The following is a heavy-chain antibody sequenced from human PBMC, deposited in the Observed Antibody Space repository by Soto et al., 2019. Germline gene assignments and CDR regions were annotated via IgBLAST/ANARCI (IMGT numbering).Heavy chain of an antibody. D-gene: IGHD3-10*01. CDR1: GGTFSSYA. V-gene: IGHV1-69*01. J-gene: IGHJ6*02. CDR3: ARGSKGGDYYYYYGMDV. CDR2: IIPIFGTA. Sequence: QVQLVQSGAAVKKPGSSVKVSCKASGGTFSSYAISWVRQAPGQGLEWMGGIIPIFGTANYAQKFQGRVTITADESTSTAYMELSSLRSEDTAVYYCARGSKGGDYYYYYGMDVWGQGTTVTVSS.